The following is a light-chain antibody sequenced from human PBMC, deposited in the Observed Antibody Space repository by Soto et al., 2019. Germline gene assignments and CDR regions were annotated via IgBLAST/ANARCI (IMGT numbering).Light chain of an antibody. J-gene: IGKJ1*01. CDR3: QQYNKWWT. CDR1: QTISSN. CDR2: GAS. Sequence: EIVMTQSPDTLAVSPGERATLSCRASQTISSNLAWYQQKPGQAPRLLIYGASTRATGIPARFSGSGSGTEFTLTISSLQSEDFAVYYCQQYNKWWTFGQGTKVEIK. V-gene: IGKV3-15*01.